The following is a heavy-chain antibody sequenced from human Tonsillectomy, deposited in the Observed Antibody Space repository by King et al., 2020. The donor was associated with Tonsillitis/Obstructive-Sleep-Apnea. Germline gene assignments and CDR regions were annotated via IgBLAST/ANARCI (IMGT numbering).Heavy chain of an antibody. Sequence: QLVQSGAEVKKPGSSVKVSCKASGGTFSSYAINWVRQAPGQGLEWMGRIIPILDVADYAPKFQGRVTITADKSTTTAYMDLGSLRSEDTALYYCVKDLIIAVSGTPGDAFDIWGQGTMVTVSS. CDR1: GGTFSSYA. J-gene: IGHJ3*02. CDR2: IIPILDVA. CDR3: VKDLIIAVSGTPGDAFDI. D-gene: IGHD6-13*01. V-gene: IGHV1-69*09.